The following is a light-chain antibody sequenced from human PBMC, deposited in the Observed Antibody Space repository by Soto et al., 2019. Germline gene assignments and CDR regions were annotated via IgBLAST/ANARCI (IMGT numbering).Light chain of an antibody. CDR3: SSYTGSNIYV. J-gene: IGLJ1*01. CDR1: SSDVGYYNY. Sequence: QSVLTQPASVSGSPGQSITMSCTGTSSDVGYYNYVSWYQLHPGKAPKLMIYDVSNRPSGISNRFSGSKFGNAASLTISGLQAEDEADYYCSSYTGSNIYVFGTGTRSPP. V-gene: IGLV2-14*03. CDR2: DVS.